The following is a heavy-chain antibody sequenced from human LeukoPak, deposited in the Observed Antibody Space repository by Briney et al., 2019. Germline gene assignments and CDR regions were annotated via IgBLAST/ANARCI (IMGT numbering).Heavy chain of an antibody. J-gene: IGHJ4*02. CDR3: AKLAIYDYVWGSYRRTLDY. CDR2: ISNDGSNI. CDR1: GFTFSSDG. D-gene: IGHD3-16*02. V-gene: IGHV3-30*18. Sequence: GRSLRLSCAASGFTFSSDGMHWVRPAPGKGLEWVAVISNDGSNIYYADSVKGRFTISRDNSKNTLYLQMDSLRPEDTAVYFCAKLAIYDYVWGSYRRTLDYWGQGTLVTVSS.